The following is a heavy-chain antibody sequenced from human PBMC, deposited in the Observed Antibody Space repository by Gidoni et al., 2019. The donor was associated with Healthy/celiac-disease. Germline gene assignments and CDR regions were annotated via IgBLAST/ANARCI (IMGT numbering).Heavy chain of an antibody. D-gene: IGHD6-19*01. J-gene: IGHJ4*02. CDR3: ARLAVAGTSDY. CDR2: IYYSGST. Sequence: LEWIGYIYYSGSTNYNPSLKSRVTISVDTSKNQFSLKLSSVTAADTAVYYCARLAVAGTSDYWGQGTLVTVSS. V-gene: IGHV4-59*01.